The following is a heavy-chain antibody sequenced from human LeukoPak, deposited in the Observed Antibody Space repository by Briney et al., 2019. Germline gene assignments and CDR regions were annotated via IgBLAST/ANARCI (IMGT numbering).Heavy chain of an antibody. CDR1: GFTFSSYA. D-gene: IGHD1-20*01. V-gene: IGHV3-23*01. Sequence: GGSLRLSCAGSGFTFSSYAMSWVRQAPGKGLEWVSGISVSSGTTYHADSVRGRFTISRDNSKSTLYLQMNSLRAEDTAVYYCTKDLTGKYDYWGQGTLVTVSS. CDR3: TKDLTGKYDY. J-gene: IGHJ4*02. CDR2: ISVSSGTT.